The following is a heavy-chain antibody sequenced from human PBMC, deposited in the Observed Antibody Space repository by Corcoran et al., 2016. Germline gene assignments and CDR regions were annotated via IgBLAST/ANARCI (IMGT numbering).Heavy chain of an antibody. J-gene: IGHJ4*02. CDR2: IKEDGTER. V-gene: IGHV3-7*01. CDR3: ARDSLRRYDY. CDR1: GFTFGSYW. Sequence: EVQLVESGGGLVQPGGSLRLSCVASGFTFGSYWMAWVRQAPGKGLEWVATIKEDGTERYYVDSVKGRFTISRDSAKDSVFLQMNHLRAEDTAVYYCARDSLRRYDYWGQGILVIVSS. D-gene: IGHD3-16*01.